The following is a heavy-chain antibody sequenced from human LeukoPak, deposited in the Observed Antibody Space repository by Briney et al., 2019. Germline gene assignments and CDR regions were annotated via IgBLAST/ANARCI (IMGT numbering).Heavy chain of an antibody. V-gene: IGHV3-7*01. Sequence: TGVSLRLSCAASGFTFSSYWMSWVRQAPGKGLEWVANIKQDGSEKYYVDSVKGRFTISRDNAKNSLYLQMNSLRAEDTAVYYCAREGAYVWGSYRYPSFDYWGQGTLVTVSS. D-gene: IGHD3-16*02. J-gene: IGHJ4*02. CDR2: IKQDGSEK. CDR1: GFTFSSYW. CDR3: AREGAYVWGSYRYPSFDY.